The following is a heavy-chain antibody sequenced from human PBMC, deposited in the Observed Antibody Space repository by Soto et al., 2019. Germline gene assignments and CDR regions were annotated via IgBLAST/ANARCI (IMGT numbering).Heavy chain of an antibody. D-gene: IGHD2-15*01. J-gene: IGHJ1*01. Sequence: EVQLVQSGGGLVQPGGSLKLSCAASGFTFSGSTVHWVRQASGDGLQWVGRIRSKANDYATTYIASVQGRFTISRDESRNTAYLQMSDLKTEDTGVYYCTGGYCTGGTCYSGYFKHWGQGALVTVFS. CDR1: GFTFSGST. V-gene: IGHV3-73*02. CDR3: TGGYCTGGTCYSGYFKH. CDR2: IRSKANDYAT.